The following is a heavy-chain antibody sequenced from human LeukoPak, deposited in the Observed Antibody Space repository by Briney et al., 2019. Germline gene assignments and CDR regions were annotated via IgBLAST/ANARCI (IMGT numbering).Heavy chain of an antibody. V-gene: IGHV4-34*01. CDR1: GGSFSGYY. Sequence: PSETLSLTCAVYGGSFSGYYWTWIRQPPGKGLEWIAEINHSGSTNYNPSLKSRVTISVDTSKNQFSLKLSSVTAADTAVYYCARLVFRSSWTDLGWFDPWGQGTLVTVSS. D-gene: IGHD6-13*01. CDR3: ARLVFRSSWTDLGWFDP. J-gene: IGHJ5*02. CDR2: INHSGST.